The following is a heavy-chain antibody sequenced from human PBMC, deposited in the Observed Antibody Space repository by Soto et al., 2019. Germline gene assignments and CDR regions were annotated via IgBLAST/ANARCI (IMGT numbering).Heavy chain of an antibody. CDR1: GYTFTGYY. CDR2: INPNSGGT. CDR3: ERSRVQYSYGHYYYYGMDV. J-gene: IGHJ6*01. D-gene: IGHD5-18*01. Sequence: ASVKVSCKASGYTFTGYYMHWVRQAPVQGLEWMGWINPNSGGTNYAQKFQGWVTMTRDTSISTAYMELSRLRSDDTAVYYCERSRVQYSYGHYYYYGMDVWGQGTTVTVSS. V-gene: IGHV1-2*04.